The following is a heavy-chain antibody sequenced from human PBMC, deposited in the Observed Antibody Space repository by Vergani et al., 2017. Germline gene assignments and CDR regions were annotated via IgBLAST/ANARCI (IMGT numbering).Heavy chain of an antibody. D-gene: IGHD3-16*01. CDR1: GFTSSNYD. J-gene: IGHJ4*02. CDR3: AKHFRGWGIDY. CDR2: IQFDGSNQ. Sequence: QVQLVESGGGVVQRGGSLRLSCATSGFTSSNYDMQWIRQGPVKGLEFVAFIQFDGSNQYYADFVKGRFTLSRDFSKNTLYLQMNSLRTDDTATYYCAKHFRGWGIDYGGQGTQVIVSS. V-gene: IGHV3-30*02.